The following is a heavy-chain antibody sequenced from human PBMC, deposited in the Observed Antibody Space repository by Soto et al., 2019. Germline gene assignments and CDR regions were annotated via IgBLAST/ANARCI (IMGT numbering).Heavy chain of an antibody. Sequence: PGGSLRLSCAASGFTFSSYAMSWVRQAPGKGLEWVSAISGSGGSTYYADSVKGRVTITADESTSTAYMELSSLRSEDTAVYYCARVRLAVAGLDAFDIWGQGTMVTVSS. V-gene: IGHV3-23*01. CDR1: GFTFSSYA. J-gene: IGHJ3*02. CDR2: ISGSGGST. D-gene: IGHD6-19*01. CDR3: ARVRLAVAGLDAFDI.